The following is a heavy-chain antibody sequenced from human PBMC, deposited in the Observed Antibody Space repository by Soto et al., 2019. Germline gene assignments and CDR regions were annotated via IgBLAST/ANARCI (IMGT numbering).Heavy chain of an antibody. D-gene: IGHD3-10*01. V-gene: IGHV3-48*03. CDR2: ISSSGSTA. Sequence: PGWSLRLSCAASGFTFSRFELHWVRQAPGKGLEWISYISSSGSTAYYASSVEGRFTISRDNANNSVYLQMDSLRAEDTALYYCTRAAWFPYLSFYWGQGALVTGSS. J-gene: IGHJ4*02. CDR1: GFTFSRFE. CDR3: TRAAWFPYLSFY.